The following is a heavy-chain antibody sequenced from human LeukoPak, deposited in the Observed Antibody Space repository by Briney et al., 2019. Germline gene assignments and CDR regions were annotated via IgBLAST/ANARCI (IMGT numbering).Heavy chain of an antibody. V-gene: IGHV1-18*01. CDR3: ARVEVEYHDSSGYYLFDY. D-gene: IGHD3-22*01. J-gene: IGHJ4*02. CDR2: ISANNGNT. CDR1: GYTLTSYG. Sequence: ASVKVSCKASGYTLTSYGLSWVRQAPGQGLEWMGWISANNGNTNYAQRLQGRVTMTTDTSTSTAYMELRSLRSDDTAVYYCARVEVEYHDSSGYYLFDYWGQGTLVTVSS.